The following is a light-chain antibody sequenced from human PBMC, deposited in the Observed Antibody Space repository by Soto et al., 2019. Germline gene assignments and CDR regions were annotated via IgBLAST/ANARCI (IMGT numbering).Light chain of an antibody. J-gene: IGKJ4*02. CDR1: QSVSNNY. CDR3: HRYGSGGT. V-gene: IGKV3-20*01. Sequence: QGKRSNLACRASQSVSNNYLAWYQQKPGQAPRLLIYGASNRATGIPDRFSGSRTGSEFGLPFSRLGRDDFAMYEGHRYGSGGTIREGTTGDIK. CDR2: GAS.